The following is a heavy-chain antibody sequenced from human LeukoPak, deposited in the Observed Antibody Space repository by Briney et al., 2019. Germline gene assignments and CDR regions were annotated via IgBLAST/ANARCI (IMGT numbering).Heavy chain of an antibody. CDR2: INPNSGGT. CDR1: GYTFTGYY. V-gene: IGHV1-2*04. J-gene: IGHJ5*02. D-gene: IGHD1-26*01. CDR3: ARGLWVGVGATSNWFDP. Sequence: SSVKVSCKASGYTFTGYYIHWVRQAPGQGLEWMGWINPNSGGTNYAQKFQGWVTMTSDTSISTAYMELIRLRSDDTAVYYCARGLWVGVGATSNWFDPWGQGTLVTVSS.